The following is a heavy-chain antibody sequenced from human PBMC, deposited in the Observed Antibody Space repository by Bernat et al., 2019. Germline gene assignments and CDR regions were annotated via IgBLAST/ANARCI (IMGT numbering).Heavy chain of an antibody. CDR3: ARGTSTSAPYMDV. CDR1: GFTFSDYY. CDR2: ISSSSSYT. V-gene: IGHV3-11*05. J-gene: IGHJ6*03. Sequence: QVQLVESGGGLVKPGGSLRLSCAASGFTFSDYYMSWIRQAPGKGLDWVSYISSSSSYTNDADSVKGRLTISRDNAKNSLYLQMNSLRAEDTAGYYCARGTSTSAPYMDVWGKGTTVTVSS.